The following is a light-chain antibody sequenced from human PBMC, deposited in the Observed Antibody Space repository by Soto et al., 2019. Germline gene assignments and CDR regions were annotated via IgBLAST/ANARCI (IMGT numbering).Light chain of an antibody. V-gene: IGKV1-5*03. CDR3: QQLYIFPLT. J-gene: IGKJ5*01. Sequence: DIQMTQSPSTLSGSVGDRVTITCRASQTISSWLAWYQQKPGKAPKLLIYKASTLKSGVPSRFSGSGSGTEFTLTISSLQPEDSATYYCQQLYIFPLTFGQGTRLE. CDR2: KAS. CDR1: QTISSW.